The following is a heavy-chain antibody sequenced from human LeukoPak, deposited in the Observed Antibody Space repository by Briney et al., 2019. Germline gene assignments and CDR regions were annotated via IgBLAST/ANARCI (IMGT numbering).Heavy chain of an antibody. Sequence: GRSLRLSCAASGFTFSSYGIHWVRQAPGKGLEWVAVISYDGSNKYYADSVKGRFTISRDNSKNTLYLQMNSLRAEDTAAYYCAKEMATITGVFDYWGQGTLVTVSS. CDR2: ISYDGSNK. CDR1: GFTFSSYG. V-gene: IGHV3-30*18. CDR3: AKEMATITGVFDY. D-gene: IGHD5-24*01. J-gene: IGHJ4*02.